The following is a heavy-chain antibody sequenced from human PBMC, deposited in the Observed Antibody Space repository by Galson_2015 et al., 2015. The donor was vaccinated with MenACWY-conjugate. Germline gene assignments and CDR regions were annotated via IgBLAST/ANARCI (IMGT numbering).Heavy chain of an antibody. CDR2: ISGSGDSE. CDR3: AKFMRGGGDDDRRTHDY. J-gene: IGHJ4*02. V-gene: IGHV3-23*01. CDR1: GFRFNSYA. Sequence: SLRLSCAASGFRFNSYAMSWVRQAPGKGLEWVSVISGSGDSEHYADSVKGRFTISRDNFKSTLYLQMNSLRAEDTAVYYCAKFMRGGGDDDRRTHDYSGQGTLVTVSS. D-gene: IGHD2-15*01.